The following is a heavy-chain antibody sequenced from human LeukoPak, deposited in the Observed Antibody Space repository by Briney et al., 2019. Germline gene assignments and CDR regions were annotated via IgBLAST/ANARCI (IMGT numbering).Heavy chain of an antibody. J-gene: IGHJ6*02. V-gene: IGHV4-4*07. Sequence: PSETLSLTCTVSGGSISSYYWSWIRQPAGKGREGIGRIYTRGSTNYNPSLKSRVTMSVDTSKTHFSLKLRSVTAADTAVYYCARVARSYYYGMDVWGQGTTVTVSS. CDR2: IYTRGST. CDR1: GGSISSYY. CDR3: ARVARSYYYGMDV.